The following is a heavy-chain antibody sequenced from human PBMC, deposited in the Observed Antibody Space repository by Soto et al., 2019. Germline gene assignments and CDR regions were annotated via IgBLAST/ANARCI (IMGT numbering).Heavy chain of an antibody. J-gene: IGHJ6*02. CDR3: ASYHRWSNPFYGMQV. CDR1: GDSISSSSYY. CDR2: IYYSGST. D-gene: IGHD2-15*01. V-gene: IGHV4-39*07. Sequence: SSETLSLTCTVSGDSISSSSYYWGWIRQPPGKGLEWIGSIYYSGSTYYNPSLKSRVTISVDTSKKQFSLKLSSVTAADTAVYYCASYHRWSNPFYGMQVWGQGTTVTV.